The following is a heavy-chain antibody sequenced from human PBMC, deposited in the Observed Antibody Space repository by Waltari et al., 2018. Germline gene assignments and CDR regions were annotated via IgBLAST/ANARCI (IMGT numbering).Heavy chain of an antibody. J-gene: IGHJ6*02. CDR2: IYYSGST. V-gene: IGHV4-59*11. CDR1: GGSISSHY. Sequence: QVQLQESGPGLVKPSETLSLNCTVSGGSISSHYWRWIRQPTGKGLEWIGYIYYSGSTNYNPSLKSRVTISVDTSKNQFSLKLSSVTAADTAVYYCARALREIMVQGGGMDVWGQGTTVTVSS. D-gene: IGHD3-10*01. CDR3: ARALREIMVQGGGMDV.